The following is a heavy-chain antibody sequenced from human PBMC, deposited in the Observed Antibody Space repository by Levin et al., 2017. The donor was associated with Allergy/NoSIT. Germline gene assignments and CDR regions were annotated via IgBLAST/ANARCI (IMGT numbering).Heavy chain of an antibody. CDR1: GFTVSNNY. Sequence: GESLKISCAASGFTVSNNYMRWVRQAPGKGLEWVSLIYSAGTTYYADSVKGRFTISRDNSKNTLYLQMNSLRAEDTAVYYCARDRTCSGGSCYGSWGQGTLVTVSS. CDR2: IYSAGTT. J-gene: IGHJ5*02. D-gene: IGHD2-15*01. V-gene: IGHV3-66*01. CDR3: ARDRTCSGGSCYGS.